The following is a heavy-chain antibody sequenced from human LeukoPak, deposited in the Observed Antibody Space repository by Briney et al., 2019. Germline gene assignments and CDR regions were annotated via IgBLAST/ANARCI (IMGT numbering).Heavy chain of an antibody. J-gene: IGHJ6*02. CDR3: ARCLWSGKSLLKRYYGMDV. V-gene: IGHV4-34*01. CDR1: GGSFSGYY. CDR2: INHSGST. D-gene: IGHD3-3*01. Sequence: SGTLSLTCAVYGGSFSGYYWSWIRQPPGKGLEWIGEINHSGSTNYNSSLKSRVTISVDTSKNQFSLKLSSVTAADTAVYYCARCLWSGKSLLKRYYGMDVWGQGTTVTVSS.